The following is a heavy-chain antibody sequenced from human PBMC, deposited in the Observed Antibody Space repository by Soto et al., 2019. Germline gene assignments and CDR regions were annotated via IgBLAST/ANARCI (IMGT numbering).Heavy chain of an antibody. CDR2: ISYDGTNK. D-gene: IGHD6-13*01. CDR1: GFTFRSYA. Sequence: QVQLVESGGGVVQPGRSLRLSCAASGFTFRSYAMDWVRQAPGKGLEWVAVISYDGTNKYYADSVKGRFTISRDNSKNPLSLQMNSLRAEDTAVYYCARVDSNSWSDYWGQGTLVTVSS. CDR3: ARVDSNSWSDY. J-gene: IGHJ4*02. V-gene: IGHV3-30*01.